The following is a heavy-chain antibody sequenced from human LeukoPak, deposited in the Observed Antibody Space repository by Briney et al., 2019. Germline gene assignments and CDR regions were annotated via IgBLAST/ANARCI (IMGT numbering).Heavy chain of an antibody. J-gene: IGHJ4*02. D-gene: IGHD1-1*01. CDR1: GWIFSSYT. CDR2: IIPILGIA. V-gene: IGHV1-69*02. Sequence: SSVKVSCKASGWIFSSYTISWLRQAPGQGVEWMGRIIPILGIANYAQKFQGRVTITADKSTSTAYMELSSLRSEDTAVYYCAADNWNSPIEDYWGQGTLVTVSS. CDR3: AADNWNSPIEDY.